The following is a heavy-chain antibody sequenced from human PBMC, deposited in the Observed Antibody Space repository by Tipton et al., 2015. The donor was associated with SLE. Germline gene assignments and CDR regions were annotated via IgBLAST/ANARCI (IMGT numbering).Heavy chain of an antibody. V-gene: IGHV4-4*09. Sequence: TLSLTCAVYGGSFSGYYWSWIRQPAGKGLEWIGYIYTSGSTNYNPSLKSRVTISVDTSKNQFSLKLSSVTAADTAVYYCAGRFSSSWFYYYGMDVWGQGTTVTVSS. CDR1: GGSFSGYY. D-gene: IGHD6-13*01. J-gene: IGHJ6*02. CDR3: AGRFSSSWFYYYGMDV. CDR2: IYTSGST.